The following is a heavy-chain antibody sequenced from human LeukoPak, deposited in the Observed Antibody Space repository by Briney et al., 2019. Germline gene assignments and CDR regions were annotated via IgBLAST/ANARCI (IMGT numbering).Heavy chain of an antibody. CDR3: ARDPRRELEAFDI. D-gene: IGHD1-26*01. Sequence: PSQTLSLTCTVSGGSLSSGDYYWRWIRQPPGKGLEWIGYIYYSGSTYYNPSLKSRVTISVDTSKNQFSLKLSSVTAADTAVYYCARDPRRELEAFDIWGQGTMVTVSS. CDR1: GGSLSSGDYY. J-gene: IGHJ3*02. CDR2: IYYSGST. V-gene: IGHV4-30-4*08.